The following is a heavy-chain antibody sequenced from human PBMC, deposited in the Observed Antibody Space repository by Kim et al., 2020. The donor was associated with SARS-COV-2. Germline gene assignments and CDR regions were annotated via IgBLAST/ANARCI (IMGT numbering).Heavy chain of an antibody. CDR3: ARGSSGSYPRAFDI. J-gene: IGHJ3*02. CDR2: INSDGSST. CDR1: GFTFSSYW. D-gene: IGHD1-26*01. Sequence: GGSLRLSCAASGFTFSSYWMHWVRQPPGNGLVWVSRINSDGSSTTYADSVKGRFTISRDNAKHTLYLQMNSLRAEDTAVYYCARGSSGSYPRAFDIWGQGTMVTVSS. V-gene: IGHV3-74*01.